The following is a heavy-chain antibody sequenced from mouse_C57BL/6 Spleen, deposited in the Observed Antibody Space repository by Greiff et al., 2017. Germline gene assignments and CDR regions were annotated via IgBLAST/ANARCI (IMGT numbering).Heavy chain of an antibody. CDR2: INPRNGNT. V-gene: IGHV1-81*01. CDR3: AGPYDGFDY. CDR1: GYTFTSYG. Sequence: QVQLQQSGAELARPGASVKLSCKASGYTFTSYGISWVKQRTGQGLEWIGEINPRNGNTYYNEKFKGKATLTADKSSSTAYMELRSLTAEDSAVYLCAGPYDGFDYWGQGTTLTVSS. D-gene: IGHD2-3*01. J-gene: IGHJ2*01.